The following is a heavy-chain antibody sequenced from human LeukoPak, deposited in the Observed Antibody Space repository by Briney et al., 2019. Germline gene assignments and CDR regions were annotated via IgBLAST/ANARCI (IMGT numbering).Heavy chain of an antibody. V-gene: IGHV3-48*03. D-gene: IGHD2-8*01. J-gene: IGHJ3*02. CDR1: GFTFSSYE. CDR2: ISSGSTI. Sequence: GGSLRLSCAASGFTFSSYEMNWVRQAPGKGLEWVSYISSGSTIYYADSVKGRFTISRDNAKNSLYLQMNSLRAEDTAVYYCASVYCTNGVCLDAFDIWGQGTMVTVSS. CDR3: ASVYCTNGVCLDAFDI.